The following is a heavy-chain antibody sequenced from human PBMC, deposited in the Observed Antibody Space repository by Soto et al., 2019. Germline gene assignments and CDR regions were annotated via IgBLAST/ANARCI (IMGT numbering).Heavy chain of an antibody. CDR3: ARNHGTTLDYCCVSNCYAGLGLFDI. Sequence: GGSLRLSCAASGFTFSSYAMSWVRQAPGKGLEWVSAISGSGGSTYYADSVKGRFTISRDNSKNTRYLQMNSLRAEDTAVYYCARNHGTTLDYCCVSNCYAGLGLFDISGEGTMVSVSS. J-gene: IGHJ3*02. D-gene: IGHD2-15*01. CDR2: ISGSGGST. V-gene: IGHV3-23*01. CDR1: GFTFSSYA.